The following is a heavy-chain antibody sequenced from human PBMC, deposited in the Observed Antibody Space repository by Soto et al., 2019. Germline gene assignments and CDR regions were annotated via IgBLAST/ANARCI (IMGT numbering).Heavy chain of an antibody. J-gene: IGHJ6*02. Sequence: QVQLVQSGAEVKKPGASVKVSCKASGYTFTGYYMHWVRQAPGQGLEWMGWINPNSGGTNYAQKFQGWVTMTRDTSISTAYMELSRLRSDDTAVYYCARCIAARPQRLGMDVWGQGTTVTVSS. CDR2: INPNSGGT. CDR3: ARCIAARPQRLGMDV. V-gene: IGHV1-2*04. CDR1: GYTFTGYY. D-gene: IGHD6-6*01.